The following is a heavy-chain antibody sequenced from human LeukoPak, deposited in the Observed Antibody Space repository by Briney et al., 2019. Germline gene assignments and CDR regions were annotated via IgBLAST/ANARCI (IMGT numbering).Heavy chain of an antibody. Sequence: PGRSQRLSCAATGFRFSSYDMHWVRQAPGKGLEWVSSISSGSSHIYYADSVKGRFTISRDNAKNSLYLQMNSLRAEDTAVYYCARDREQWLVRRFDYWGQGTLVTASS. CDR1: GFRFSSYD. J-gene: IGHJ4*02. D-gene: IGHD6-19*01. CDR3: ARDREQWLVRRFDY. V-gene: IGHV3-21*06. CDR2: ISSGSSHI.